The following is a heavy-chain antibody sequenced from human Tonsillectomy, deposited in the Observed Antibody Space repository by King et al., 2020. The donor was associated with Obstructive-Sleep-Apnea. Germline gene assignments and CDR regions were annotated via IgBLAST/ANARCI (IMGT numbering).Heavy chain of an antibody. Sequence: DVQLVESGGGLVKPGGSLRLSCAASGFTFSQSWMSWVRQAPGKGLEWVGRIKSKFYGESTDYAAPVQGRFTISRDDSKDTLYLQMYSLKTEDTAVYYCVIDYYYKYVRGSWDYFDYWGQGALVTVSS. CDR3: VIDYYYKYVRGSWDYFDY. D-gene: IGHD3-10*02. J-gene: IGHJ4*01. V-gene: IGHV3-15*01. CDR2: IKSKFYGEST. CDR1: GFTFSQSW.